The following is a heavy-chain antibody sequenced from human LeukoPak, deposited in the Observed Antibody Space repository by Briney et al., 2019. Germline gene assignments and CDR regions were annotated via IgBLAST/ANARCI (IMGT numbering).Heavy chain of an antibody. Sequence: GGSLRLSCAASGFTFSRFGMNWVRQAPGKGLEWVSAISGSGGSTYYADSVKGRFTISRDNSKNTLYLQMNSLRAEDTAVYYCAKDRRVGAYPGGDYWGQGTLVTVSS. V-gene: IGHV3-23*01. CDR3: AKDRRVGAYPGGDY. CDR1: GFTFSRFG. CDR2: ISGSGGST. D-gene: IGHD1-26*01. J-gene: IGHJ4*02.